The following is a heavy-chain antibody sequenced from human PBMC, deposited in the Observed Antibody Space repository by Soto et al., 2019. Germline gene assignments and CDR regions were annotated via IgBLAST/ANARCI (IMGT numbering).Heavy chain of an antibody. CDR2: IYSGGST. CDR1: GFTVSSNY. Sequence: GGSLRLSCAASGFTVSSNYMSWVRQAPGKGLEWVSVIYSGGSTYYADSVKGRFTISRHNSKNTLYLQMNSLRAEDTAVYYCARDSTPDYYYYYMDVWGKGTTVTVSS. CDR3: ARDSTPDYYYYYMDV. V-gene: IGHV3-53*04. J-gene: IGHJ6*03.